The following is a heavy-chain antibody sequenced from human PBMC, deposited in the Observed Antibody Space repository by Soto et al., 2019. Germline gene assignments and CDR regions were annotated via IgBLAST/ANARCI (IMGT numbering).Heavy chain of an antibody. Sequence: GGSLRLSCAASGFTFSSYWMSWVRQAPGKGLEWVANIKQDGSEKYYVDSVKGRFTISRDNAKNSLYLQMNSLRAEDTAVYYCARDLGSGRPNPLIDYWGQGTLVTVSS. CDR3: ARDLGSGRPNPLIDY. CDR1: GFTFSSYW. V-gene: IGHV3-7*01. D-gene: IGHD1-1*01. CDR2: IKQDGSEK. J-gene: IGHJ4*02.